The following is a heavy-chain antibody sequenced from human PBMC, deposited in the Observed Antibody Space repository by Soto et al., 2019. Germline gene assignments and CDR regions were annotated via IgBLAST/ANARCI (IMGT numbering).Heavy chain of an antibody. V-gene: IGHV3-21*01. J-gene: IGHJ4*02. CDR2: ISSTTNYI. CDR1: GFTFTRYS. CDR3: ARESEDLTSNFDY. Sequence: GGSLRLSCAASGFTFTRYSMNWVRRAPGKGLEWASSISSTTNYIYYADSMKGRFTVSRDNAKNSVYLEMNSLSAEDTALYYCARESEDLTSNFDYWGQGTLVTVSS.